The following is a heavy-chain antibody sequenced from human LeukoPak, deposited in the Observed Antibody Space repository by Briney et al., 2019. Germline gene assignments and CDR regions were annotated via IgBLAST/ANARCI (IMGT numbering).Heavy chain of an antibody. Sequence: GGSLRLSCAASGFTFSSYAMSWVRQAPGKGLEWVSAISGSGGSTYYADSVKGRFTISRDNAKNSLYLQMNSLRAEDTALYYCARVQLVDYYYYSYMDVWGKGTTVTVSS. CDR3: ARVQLVDYYYYSYMDV. D-gene: IGHD6-6*01. J-gene: IGHJ6*03. CDR2: ISGSGGST. V-gene: IGHV3-23*01. CDR1: GFTFSSYA.